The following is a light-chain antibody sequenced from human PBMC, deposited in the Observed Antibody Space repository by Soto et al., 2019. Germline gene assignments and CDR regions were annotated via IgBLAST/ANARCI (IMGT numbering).Light chain of an antibody. CDR3: QKYDSAPLT. V-gene: IGKV1-27*01. CDR2: AAS. J-gene: IGKJ1*01. CDR1: QGISSY. Sequence: DIEMTQSPASLSSSVRERVTLTCRASQGISSYLAWYQQKPGSVPTLLIYAASTLQSGVPSRFSGSGSGTDFTLTISSLQPEDVATYYCQKYDSAPLTFGQGTKVEIK.